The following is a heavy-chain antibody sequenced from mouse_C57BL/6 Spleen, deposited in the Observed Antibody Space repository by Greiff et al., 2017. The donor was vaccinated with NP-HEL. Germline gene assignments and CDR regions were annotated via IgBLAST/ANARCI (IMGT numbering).Heavy chain of an antibody. J-gene: IGHJ2*01. CDR1: GYTFTDYE. V-gene: IGHV1-15*01. CDR2: IDPETGGT. CDR3: TRSGITTVVAYYFDY. D-gene: IGHD1-1*01. Sequence: VKLVESGAELVRPGASVTLSRKASGYTFTDYEMHWVKQTPVHGLEWIGAIDPETGGTAYNQKFKGKAILTADKSSSTAYMELRSLTSEDSAVYYCTRSGITTVVAYYFDYWGQGTTLTVSS.